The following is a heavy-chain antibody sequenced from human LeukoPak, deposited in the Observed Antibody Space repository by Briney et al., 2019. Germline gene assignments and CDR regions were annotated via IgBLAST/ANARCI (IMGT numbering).Heavy chain of an antibody. V-gene: IGHV4-39*01. D-gene: IGHD2-2*02. CDR2: IYYSGST. J-gene: IGHJ5*02. CDR1: GGSISSSSYY. Sequence: PSETLSLTCTVSGGSISSSSYYWGWIRRPPGKGLEWIGSIYYSGSTYYNPSLKSRVTISVDTSKNQFSLKLSSVTAADVAVYYCARHKGGYCSSTSCYISKGGDWFDPWGQGTLVTVSS. CDR3: ARHKGGYCSSTSCYISKGGDWFDP.